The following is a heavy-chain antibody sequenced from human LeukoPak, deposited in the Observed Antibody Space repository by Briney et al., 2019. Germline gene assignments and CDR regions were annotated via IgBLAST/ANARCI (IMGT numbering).Heavy chain of an antibody. J-gene: IGHJ4*02. V-gene: IGHV3-23*01. D-gene: IGHD3-22*01. Sequence: GGSLRLSCAASGFTSRSYAMSGVRQAPGKGLEWVSGMSGSGGNTYYADSVKGRFTISRDNSKSTLYLQMNSLRAEDAAIYYCAKDRESSGYYFDYWGQGTLVTVSS. CDR3: AKDRESSGYYFDY. CDR2: MSGSGGNT. CDR1: GFTSRSYA.